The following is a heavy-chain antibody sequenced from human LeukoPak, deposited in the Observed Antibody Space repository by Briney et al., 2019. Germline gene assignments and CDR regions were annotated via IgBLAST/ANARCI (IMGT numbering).Heavy chain of an antibody. CDR2: LRSKIYGGAA. V-gene: IGHV3-49*03. D-gene: IGHD4-17*01. Sequence: GGSLRLSCTTSGFSFADYAISWFRQAPGKGLEWVSFLRSKIYGGAAEYAASVKGRFTISREDSKGIAYLHMNSLKTEDTAVYYCARDQLGGDPGNYYYYHMDVWGKGTTVTVSS. J-gene: IGHJ6*03. CDR1: GFSFADYA. CDR3: ARDQLGGDPGNYYYYHMDV.